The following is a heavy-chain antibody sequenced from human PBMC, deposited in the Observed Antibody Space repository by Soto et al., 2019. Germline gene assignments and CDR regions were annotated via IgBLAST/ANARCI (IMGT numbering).Heavy chain of an antibody. V-gene: IGHV1-69*02. CDR2: IIPIVGIT. CDR3: ARDDGLAYGGGDCYS. D-gene: IGHD2-21*02. J-gene: IGHJ4*02. CDR1: GGTCSSYT. Sequence: QVQLVQSGAEVKKPGSSVKVSCKASGGTCSSYTISWVQQAPGQGLEWMGRIIPIVGITKYAQKFQGRVTITADKATSTADMELSSLRSEETAVYYCARDDGLAYGGGDCYSWGQGTLVTVSS.